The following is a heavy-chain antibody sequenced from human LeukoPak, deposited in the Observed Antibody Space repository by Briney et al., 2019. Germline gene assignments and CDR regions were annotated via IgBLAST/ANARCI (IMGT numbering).Heavy chain of an antibody. J-gene: IGHJ5*02. CDR3: AKQTPIVVPAAIAPVWFDP. Sequence: HPGGSLRLSCVASGFTFSSYGMHWVRQAPGKGLEWVAVISYDGSNKYYADSVKGRFTISRDNSKNTLYLQMNSLRAEDTAVYYCAKQTPIVVPAAIAPVWFDPWGQGTLVTVSS. CDR2: ISYDGSNK. CDR1: GFTFSSYG. V-gene: IGHV3-30*18. D-gene: IGHD2-2*02.